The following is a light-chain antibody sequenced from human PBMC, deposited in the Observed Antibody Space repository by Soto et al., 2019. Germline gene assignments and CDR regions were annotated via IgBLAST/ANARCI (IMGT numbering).Light chain of an antibody. Sequence: QSALTQPASVSGSPGQSITISCTGTSSDVGGYNYVSWYQQHPGKAPKLMIYDVSNRPSGVSNRFSGSTSGNTASLTISRLQAEDEADDDCCSYTSSSTRAVVFGGGTKLTVL. CDR1: SSDVGGYNY. J-gene: IGLJ2*01. CDR3: CSYTSSSTRAVV. CDR2: DVS. V-gene: IGLV2-14*01.